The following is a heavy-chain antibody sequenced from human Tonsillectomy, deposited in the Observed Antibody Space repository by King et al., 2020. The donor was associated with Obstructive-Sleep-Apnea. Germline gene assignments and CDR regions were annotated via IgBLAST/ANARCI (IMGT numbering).Heavy chain of an antibody. D-gene: IGHD2-15*01. CDR1: GYSFTSYS. J-gene: IGHJ4*02. Sequence: VQLVESGAEVKKPGESLKISCKGSGYSFTSYSIGWVRQMPGEGLEWMGIIYPGDSDTRYSPSFQGQVTISADKSISTAYLQWSSLKASDTAMYYCARIGYCSGGSCYSFDYWGQGTLVTVSS. V-gene: IGHV5-51*01. CDR2: IYPGDSDT. CDR3: ARIGYCSGGSCYSFDY.